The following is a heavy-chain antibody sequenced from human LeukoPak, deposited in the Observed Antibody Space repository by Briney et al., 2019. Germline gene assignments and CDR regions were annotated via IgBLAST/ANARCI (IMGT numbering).Heavy chain of an antibody. D-gene: IGHD6-6*01. CDR3: TRDRGSYSSSSRGWFDP. V-gene: IGHV3-49*04. CDR1: GFTFSSYA. CDR2: IRSKAYGGTT. J-gene: IGHJ5*02. Sequence: GGSLRLSCAASGFTFSSYAMHWVRQAPGEGLEWVGFIRSKAYGGTTEYAASVKGRFTISRDDSKSIAYLQMNGLKTEDTAVYYCTRDRGSYSSSSRGWFDPWGQGTLVTVSS.